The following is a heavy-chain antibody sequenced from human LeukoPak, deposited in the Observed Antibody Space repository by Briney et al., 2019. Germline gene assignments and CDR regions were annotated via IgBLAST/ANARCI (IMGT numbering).Heavy chain of an antibody. J-gene: IGHJ1*01. CDR3: ARGPRSSGSYQYFQH. V-gene: IGHV3-21*01. CDR2: ISSSSAYI. CDR1: GFTFSDYS. Sequence: PGGSLRLSCAASGFTFSDYSMNWVRQAPGKGLEWVSSISSSSAYIYYADSVKGRFTVSRDNAENSLSLQMNRLRAEDSAIYHCARGPRSSGSYQYFQHWGQGTLVTVSA. D-gene: IGHD6-25*01.